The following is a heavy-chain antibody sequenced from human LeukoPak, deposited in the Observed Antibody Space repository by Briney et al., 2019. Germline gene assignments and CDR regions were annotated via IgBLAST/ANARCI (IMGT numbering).Heavy chain of an antibody. V-gene: IGHV1-18*01. CDR3: AREVSHLDYYDSSGARNWFDP. D-gene: IGHD3-22*01. CDR1: GYTFTSYG. Sequence: ASVKVSCKASGYTFTSYGISWVRQAPGQGLEWMGWISAYNGNTNYAQKLQGRVTMTTDTSTSTAYMELRSLRSDDTAVYYCAREVSHLDYYDSSGARNWFDPWGQGTLVTVSS. J-gene: IGHJ5*02. CDR2: ISAYNGNT.